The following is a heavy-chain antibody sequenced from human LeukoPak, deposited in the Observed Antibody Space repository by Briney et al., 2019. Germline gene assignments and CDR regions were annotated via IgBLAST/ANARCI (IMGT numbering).Heavy chain of an antibody. J-gene: IGHJ5*02. Sequence: SETLSLTCAVYGGSFSGYYWSWLRQPPGKGREWVGEINHSGRTNYNRSLKSRVPISVDTSKNQFSLKLSFVTAADTAVYSCARGRNWARQGLLQRFDPWGQGTLVTGSS. CDR3: ARGRNWARQGLLQRFDP. V-gene: IGHV4-34*01. CDR1: GGSFSGYY. D-gene: IGHD7-27*01. CDR2: INHSGRT.